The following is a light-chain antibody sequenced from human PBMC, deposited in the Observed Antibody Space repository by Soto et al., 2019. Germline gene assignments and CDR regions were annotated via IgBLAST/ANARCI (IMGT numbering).Light chain of an antibody. CDR3: MQALQTPKLT. Sequence: DIVMTQSPLSLPVTPGEPASISCRSSQSLLHSNGYNYLDWYLQKPGQSPQLLIYLGSNRSSGVPDRFSGSGSGTDFTLKISSVEAEDVGVYYCMQALQTPKLTFGGGTKVDIK. J-gene: IGKJ4*01. V-gene: IGKV2-28*01. CDR1: QSLLHSNGYNY. CDR2: LGS.